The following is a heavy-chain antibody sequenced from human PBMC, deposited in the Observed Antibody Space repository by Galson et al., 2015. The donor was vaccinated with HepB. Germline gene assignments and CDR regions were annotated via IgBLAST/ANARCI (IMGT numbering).Heavy chain of an antibody. Sequence: SLRLSCAASGFTFDDYTMHWVRQAPGKGLEWVSLISWDGGSTSYADSVKGRFTISRDNSESSLYLQINSLRTEDTALYYCAKDAGGYYHYIDAWGRGTTVTVSS. CDR3: AKDAGGYYHYIDA. J-gene: IGHJ6*03. CDR1: GFTFDDYT. CDR2: ISWDGGST. D-gene: IGHD2-15*01. V-gene: IGHV3-43*01.